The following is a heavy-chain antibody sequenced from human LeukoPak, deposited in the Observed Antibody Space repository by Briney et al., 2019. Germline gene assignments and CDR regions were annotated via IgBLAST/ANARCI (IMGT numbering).Heavy chain of an antibody. CDR3: ARAVRYYDILTGYYRKYYFDY. V-gene: IGHV1-8*01. D-gene: IGHD3-9*01. Sequence: ASVKVSCKASGYTFTSYDINWVRQATGQGLEWMGWMNPNSGNTGYAQKFQGRVTMTRNTSISTAYMELSSLRSEDTAVYYCARAVRYYDILTGYYRKYYFDYWGQGTLVTVSS. CDR1: GYTFTSYD. CDR2: MNPNSGNT. J-gene: IGHJ4*02.